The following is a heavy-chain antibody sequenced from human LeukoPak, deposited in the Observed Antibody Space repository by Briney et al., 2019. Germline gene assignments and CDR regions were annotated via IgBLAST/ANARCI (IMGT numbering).Heavy chain of an antibody. CDR3: ARSSRTIFGVVIIPFDY. Sequence: SETLSPTCAVYGGSFSGYYWSWIRQPPGKGLEWIGEINHSGSTNYNPSLKSRVTISVDTSKNQFSLKLSSVTAADTAVYYCARSSRTIFGVVIIPFDYWGQGTLVTVSS. J-gene: IGHJ4*02. CDR1: GGSFSGYY. CDR2: INHSGST. D-gene: IGHD3-3*01. V-gene: IGHV4-34*01.